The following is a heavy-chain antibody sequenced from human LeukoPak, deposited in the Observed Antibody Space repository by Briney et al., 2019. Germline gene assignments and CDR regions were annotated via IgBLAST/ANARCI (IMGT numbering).Heavy chain of an antibody. J-gene: IGHJ4*02. D-gene: IGHD3-10*01. V-gene: IGHV4-4*02. CDR1: GGSFSCSNW. Sequence: SETLSLTCGVFGGSFSCSNWWSWVRQPPGKGLEWIGEIYHSGSTNYNPSLKSRVTISVDKSKNQFSLKLSSVTAADTAVYYFAKRGDFGSGRRYLFYYLGQGTLVTVSS. CDR3: AKRGDFGSGRRYLFYY. CDR2: IYHSGST.